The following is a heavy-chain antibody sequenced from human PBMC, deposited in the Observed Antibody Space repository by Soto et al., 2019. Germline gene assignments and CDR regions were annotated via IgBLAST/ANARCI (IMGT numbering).Heavy chain of an antibody. CDR2: ISSSSSTI. Sequence: GGSLRLSCVASGFTFSIYSMHWVRQAPGKGLEWVSYISSSSSTIYYADSVKGRFTVSRDNAENSLYLQMNSLRAEDTAVYYCVGDEKNDFWSGYYNWFDPWGQGTLVTVSS. D-gene: IGHD3-3*01. J-gene: IGHJ5*02. CDR1: GFTFSIYS. CDR3: VGDEKNDFWSGYYNWFDP. V-gene: IGHV3-48*01.